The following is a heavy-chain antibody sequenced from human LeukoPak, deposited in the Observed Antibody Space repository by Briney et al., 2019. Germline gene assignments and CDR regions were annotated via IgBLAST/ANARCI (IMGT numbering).Heavy chain of an antibody. Sequence: GGSLRLSCAASGFTFSSYWMSWVRQAPGKGLEWVAHIKQDGSEKYYVDSVKGRFTISRDNAKNSLYLQMNSLRAEDTAVYYCARDRGAYSSAFDIWGQGTMVTVSS. CDR1: GFTFSSYW. J-gene: IGHJ3*02. CDR3: ARDRGAYSSAFDI. D-gene: IGHD6-6*01. CDR2: IKQDGSEK. V-gene: IGHV3-7*01.